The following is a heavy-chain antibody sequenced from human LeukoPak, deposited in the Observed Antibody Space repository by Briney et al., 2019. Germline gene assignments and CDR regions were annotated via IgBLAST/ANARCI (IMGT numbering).Heavy chain of an antibody. V-gene: IGHV3-74*01. Sequence: GGSLRLSCAASGFTFSSYWMHWVRQAPGKGLVWVSRINSDGSSTSYADSVKGRFTISRDNAKNTLYLQMNSLRAEDTAVYYCAKGHRYSSGWYWSHWFDPWGQGTLVTVSS. D-gene: IGHD6-19*01. CDR2: INSDGSST. J-gene: IGHJ5*02. CDR1: GFTFSSYW. CDR3: AKGHRYSSGWYWSHWFDP.